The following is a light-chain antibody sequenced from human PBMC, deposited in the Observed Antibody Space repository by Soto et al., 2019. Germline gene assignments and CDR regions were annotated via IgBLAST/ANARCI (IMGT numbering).Light chain of an antibody. CDR1: TGDVTNGRW. CDR2: DTS. V-gene: IGLV7-46*01. CDR3: LLFYDGVAV. J-gene: IGLJ7*01. Sequence: QAVVTQEPSLTVSPGGTVTLTCGSSTGDVTNGRWPYWFQQRPGQGPRTLIHDTSNKHSWTPARFSGSLLGGKAALTLSGAQPEDEAAYYCLLFYDGVAVFGGGTQLTVL.